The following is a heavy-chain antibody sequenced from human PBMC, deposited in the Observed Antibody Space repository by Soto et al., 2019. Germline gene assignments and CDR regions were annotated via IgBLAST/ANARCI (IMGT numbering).Heavy chain of an antibody. CDR1: GFTFSSYG. CDR3: AKVIGIAVAAIDY. D-gene: IGHD6-19*01. Sequence: QVQLVESGGGVVQPGRSLRLSCAASGFTFSSYGMHWVRQAPGKGLEWVAVISYDGSNKYYADSVKGRFTISRDNSKNTLYLQMNSLRAEDTAVYYGAKVIGIAVAAIDYWGQGTLVTVSS. V-gene: IGHV3-30*18. J-gene: IGHJ4*02. CDR2: ISYDGSNK.